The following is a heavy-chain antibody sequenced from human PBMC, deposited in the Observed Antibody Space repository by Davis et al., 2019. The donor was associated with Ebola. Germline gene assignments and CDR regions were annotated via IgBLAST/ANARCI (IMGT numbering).Heavy chain of an antibody. J-gene: IGHJ4*02. Sequence: MPSETLSLTCTVSGGSISSSSYYWGWIRQPPGKGLEWIGYIYYSGSTYYNPSLKSRVTISVDTSKNQFSLKLSSATAADTAVYYCARPVGVYYHYFDYWGQGTLVTVSS. CDR2: IYYSGST. V-gene: IGHV4-39*01. CDR3: ARPVGVYYHYFDY. D-gene: IGHD1-26*01. CDR1: GGSISSSSYY.